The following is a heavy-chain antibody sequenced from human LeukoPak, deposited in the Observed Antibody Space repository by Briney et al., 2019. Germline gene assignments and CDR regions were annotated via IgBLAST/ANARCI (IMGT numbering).Heavy chain of an antibody. D-gene: IGHD3-9*01. Sequence: GGSLRLSCAASGFTFSSYWMGWVRQAPGKGLEWVASIKQDGSEKYYVDSVKGRFAISRDNAKNSLYLQMNSLRAEDTAVYYCARDPASWFSHPYERDYYFDYWGQGTLVTVSS. V-gene: IGHV3-7*01. CDR1: GFTFSSYW. CDR2: IKQDGSEK. CDR3: ARDPASWFSHPYERDYYFDY. J-gene: IGHJ4*02.